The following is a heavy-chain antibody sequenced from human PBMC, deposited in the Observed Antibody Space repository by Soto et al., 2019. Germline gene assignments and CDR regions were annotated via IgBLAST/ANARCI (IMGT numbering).Heavy chain of an antibody. CDR1: GGTXSSYT. CDR3: ARDGIVGTTTVDY. V-gene: IGHV1-69*02. Sequence: SVKVSCKASGGTXSSYTISWVRQAPGQGLEWMGRIIPILGIANYAQKFQGRVTITTDKSTSTAYMELRSLRSDDTAVYYCARDGIVGTTTVDYWGQGTLVTVSS. CDR2: IIPILGIA. D-gene: IGHD1-26*01. J-gene: IGHJ4*02.